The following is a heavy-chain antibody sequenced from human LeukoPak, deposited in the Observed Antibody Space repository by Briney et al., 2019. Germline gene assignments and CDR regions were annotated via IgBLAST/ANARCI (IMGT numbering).Heavy chain of an antibody. Sequence: PSETLSLTCTVSGGSISSYYWSWIRQPPGKGLEWIGYIYYSGSTNYNPSLKSRVTISVDTSKNQFSLKLSSVTAADTAVYYCARHIGYCSSTSCYRDDAFDIWGQGTMVTVSS. CDR2: IYYSGST. D-gene: IGHD2-2*01. CDR3: ARHIGYCSSTSCYRDDAFDI. V-gene: IGHV4-59*08. CDR1: GGSISSYY. J-gene: IGHJ3*02.